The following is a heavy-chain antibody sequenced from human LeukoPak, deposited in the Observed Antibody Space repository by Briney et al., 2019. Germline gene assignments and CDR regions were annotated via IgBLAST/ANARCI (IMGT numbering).Heavy chain of an antibody. Sequence: ASVKVSCKASGYTFTNYDISWVRQAPGQGLEWMGWISASKGNTNYAQKLQGRVTMTTDTSTSTAYMELRSLTSDDTAFYFCSRTASYSSRYAVLDSWGQGTLVTVSS. CDR3: SRTASYSSRYAVLDS. CDR1: GYTFTNYD. J-gene: IGHJ4*02. CDR2: ISASKGNT. V-gene: IGHV1-18*01. D-gene: IGHD6-13*01.